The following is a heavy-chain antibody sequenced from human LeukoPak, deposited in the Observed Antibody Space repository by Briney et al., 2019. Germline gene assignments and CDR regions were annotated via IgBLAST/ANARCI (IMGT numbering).Heavy chain of an antibody. CDR2: IGVGGDT. V-gene: IGHV3-23*01. Sequence: GGSLRLSCAASGFTFSSYGMSWVRQAPGKGLEWVSHIGVGGDTDFADSVKGRFTISRDNSKNTLYLQMNSLRAEDTAVYYCARDRERWLQTFDYWGQGTLVTVSS. J-gene: IGHJ4*02. CDR3: ARDRERWLQTFDY. D-gene: IGHD5-24*01. CDR1: GFTFSSYG.